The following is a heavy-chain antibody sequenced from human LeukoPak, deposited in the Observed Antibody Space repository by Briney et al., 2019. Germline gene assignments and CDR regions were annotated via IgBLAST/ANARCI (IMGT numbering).Heavy chain of an antibody. V-gene: IGHV3-33*01. CDR3: ARGRYYGDYVSDY. Sequence: PGRSLRLSCAASGFTFSSYCMHWVRQAPGKGLESVAGIWYDGSNKYYADSVKGRFTISRDNSKNTLFLQMNSLRAEDTAVYYCARGRYYGDYVSDYWGQGTLVTVSS. J-gene: IGHJ4*02. D-gene: IGHD4-17*01. CDR1: GFTFSSYC. CDR2: IWYDGSNK.